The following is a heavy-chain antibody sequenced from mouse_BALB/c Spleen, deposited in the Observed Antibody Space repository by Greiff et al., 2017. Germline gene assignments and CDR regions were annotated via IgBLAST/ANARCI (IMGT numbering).Heavy chain of an antibody. CDR3: ARWRVSPYYYAMDY. V-gene: IGHV1-7*01. J-gene: IGHJ4*01. CDR1: GYTFTSYW. CDR2: INPSTGYT. Sequence: VQLQQSGAELAKPGASVKMSCKASGYTFTSYWMHWVKQRPGQGLEWIGYINPSTGYTEYNQKFKDKATLTADKSSSTAYMQLSSLTSEDSAVYSCARWRVSPYYYAMDYWGQGTSVTVSS.